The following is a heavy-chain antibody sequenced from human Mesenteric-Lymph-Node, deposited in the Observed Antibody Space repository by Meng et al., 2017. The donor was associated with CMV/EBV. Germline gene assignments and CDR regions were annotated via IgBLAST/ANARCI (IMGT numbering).Heavy chain of an antibody. Sequence: FSGYYRHWVRQAPGQGREWMGRINPNSGGTNYAQKFQGRVTMTRDTSISTAYMELSRLRSDDTAVYYCAGGGHYYDILTGYYSDFDYWGQGTLVTVSS. D-gene: IGHD3-9*01. CDR1: FSGYY. CDR3: AGGGHYYDILTGYYSDFDY. J-gene: IGHJ4*02. V-gene: IGHV1-2*06. CDR2: INPNSGGT.